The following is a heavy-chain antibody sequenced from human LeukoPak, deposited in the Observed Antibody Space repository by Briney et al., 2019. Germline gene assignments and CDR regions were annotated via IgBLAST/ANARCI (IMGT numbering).Heavy chain of an antibody. Sequence: PSETLSLTCTVSGGSISTYYWSWIRQPPGKGLEWIAYIYYSGSANHNPSLKSRVTMSIDTSKNQFSLKLSSVTAADTAVYYCAGSFGSGSYFDYWGQGTLVTVSS. CDR2: IYYSGSA. CDR1: GGSISTYY. V-gene: IGHV4-59*01. J-gene: IGHJ4*02. D-gene: IGHD3-10*01. CDR3: AGSFGSGSYFDY.